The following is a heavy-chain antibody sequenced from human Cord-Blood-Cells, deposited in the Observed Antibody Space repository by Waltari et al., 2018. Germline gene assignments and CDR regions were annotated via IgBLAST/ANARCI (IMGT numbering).Heavy chain of an antibody. CDR1: GGSISSSNW. Sequence: QVQLQESGPGLVKPSGTLSLTCAVSGGSISSSNWWSWVRQPPGKGLEWIGEIYHSGDTNYTPSLKSRVTISVDKSKNQFSLKLSSVTAADTAVYYCARARLYYDFWSGFDYWGQGTLVTVSS. CDR2: IYHSGDT. D-gene: IGHD3-3*01. V-gene: IGHV4-4*02. J-gene: IGHJ4*02. CDR3: ARARLYYDFWSGFDY.